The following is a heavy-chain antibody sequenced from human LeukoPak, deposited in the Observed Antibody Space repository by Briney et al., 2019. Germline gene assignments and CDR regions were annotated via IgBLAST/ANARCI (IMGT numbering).Heavy chain of an antibody. CDR2: IGTAGDT. Sequence: GGSLRLSCAASGFTFSSYDMHWVRQATGKGLEWVSAIGTAGDTYYPGSVKGRFTISRENAKNSLYLQMNSLRAGDTAVYYCARYYSDQGGFDYWGQGTLVTVSS. V-gene: IGHV3-13*01. CDR3: ARYYSDQGGFDY. D-gene: IGHD4-11*01. J-gene: IGHJ4*02. CDR1: GFTFSSYD.